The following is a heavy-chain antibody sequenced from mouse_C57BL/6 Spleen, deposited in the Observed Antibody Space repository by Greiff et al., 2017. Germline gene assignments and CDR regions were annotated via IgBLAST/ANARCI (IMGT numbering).Heavy chain of an antibody. CDR1: GYTFTSYW. D-gene: IGHD2-1*01. J-gene: IGHJ2*01. V-gene: IGHV1-69*01. CDR3: ATLYYGNSEGFDD. CDR2: IDPSGSYT. Sequence: QVQLKQPGAELVMPGASVKLSCKASGYTFTSYWMHWVKQRPGQGLEWIGEIDPSGSYTNYTQKFKGQSTFTIDKSSSTAYMHLSSFTSKDSSVYYSATLYYGNSEGFDDWGQGTTLTVSS.